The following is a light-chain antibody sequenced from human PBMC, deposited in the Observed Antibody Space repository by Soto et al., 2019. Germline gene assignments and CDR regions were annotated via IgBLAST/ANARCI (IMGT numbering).Light chain of an antibody. CDR3: CSYPGSYPWV. J-gene: IGLJ2*01. Sequence: QSALTQPRSVSGSPGQSVTISCTGTSSDVGGYNYVSWYQQHPGKAPKLMIYDVSKRPSGVPDRFSGSKSGNTASLTISGLQAEDEADYYCCSYPGSYPWVFGGGTKLTVL. V-gene: IGLV2-11*01. CDR2: DVS. CDR1: SSDVGGYNY.